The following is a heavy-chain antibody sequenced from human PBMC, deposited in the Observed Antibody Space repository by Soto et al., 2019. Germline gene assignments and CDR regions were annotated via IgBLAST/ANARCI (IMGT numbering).Heavy chain of an antibody. V-gene: IGHV3-7*03. Sequence: EVKLVESGGGLVQPGGSLRLSCAASGFTFSSYWMSWVRQAPGKGLEWVANIKQDGSEKYYVDSVKGRFTISRDNAKNSLYLQMNSLRAEDTAVYYCARPYGGNSEWYFDLWGRGTLVTVSS. CDR2: IKQDGSEK. J-gene: IGHJ2*01. CDR3: ARPYGGNSEWYFDL. D-gene: IGHD4-17*01. CDR1: GFTFSSYW.